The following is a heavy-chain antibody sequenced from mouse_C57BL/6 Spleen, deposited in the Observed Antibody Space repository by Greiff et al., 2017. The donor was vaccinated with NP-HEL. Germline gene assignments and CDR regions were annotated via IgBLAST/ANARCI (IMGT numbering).Heavy chain of an antibody. J-gene: IGHJ3*01. CDR3: ARRGVYYDYSWFAY. Sequence: VQLQQPGAELVKPGASVKLSCKASGYTFTSYWMHWVKQRPGQGLEWIGMIHPNSGSTNYNEKFKSKATLTVDKSSSTAYMQLSSLTSEDSAVYYWARRGVYYDYSWFAYWGQGTLVTVSA. D-gene: IGHD2-4*01. CDR1: GYTFTSYW. CDR2: IHPNSGST. V-gene: IGHV1-64*01.